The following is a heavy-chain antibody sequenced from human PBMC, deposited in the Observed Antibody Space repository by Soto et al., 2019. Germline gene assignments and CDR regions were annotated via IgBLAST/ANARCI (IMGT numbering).Heavy chain of an antibody. Sequence: QVQLQESGPGLVKPSETLSLTCTVSGGSVSSGSDYWSWIRQPPGKGLEWIGYSYYRGSTNYNPSLKRRVTISVDTSKNQFSLKLSSVTAADTAVYYCARGLQLWTLDYWGQGTLVTVSS. J-gene: IGHJ4*02. D-gene: IGHD5-18*01. CDR3: ARGLQLWTLDY. CDR2: SYYRGST. V-gene: IGHV4-61*01. CDR1: GGSVSSGSDY.